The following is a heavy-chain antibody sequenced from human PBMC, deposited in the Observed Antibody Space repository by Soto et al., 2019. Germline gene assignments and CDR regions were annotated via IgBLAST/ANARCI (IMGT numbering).Heavy chain of an antibody. V-gene: IGHV1-2*02. CDR3: ARGIVVRGQGWFDP. J-gene: IGHJ5*02. CDR1: GYTFTGYY. D-gene: IGHD2-15*01. Sequence: QVQLVQSGAEVKKPGASVKVSCKASGYTFTGYYIHWVRQAPGQGLEWMGWINPNSGDTNLAQKFQGRVTMAKDTSISTTYMGLSRLASDDTAAYFCARGIVVRGQGWFDPWGQGTLVTVSS. CDR2: INPNSGDT.